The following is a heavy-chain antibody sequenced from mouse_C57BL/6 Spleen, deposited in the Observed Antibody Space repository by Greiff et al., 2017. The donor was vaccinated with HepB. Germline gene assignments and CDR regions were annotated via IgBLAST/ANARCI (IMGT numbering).Heavy chain of an antibody. V-gene: IGHV1-81*01. Sequence: QVQLQQSGAELARPGASVKLSCKASGYTFTSYGISWVKQRTGQGLEWIGEIYPRSGNTYYNEKFKGKATLTADKSSSTAYMELRSLTSEDSAVYFCAREENGYDDLLDYWGQGTTLTVSS. J-gene: IGHJ2*01. CDR3: AREENGYDDLLDY. CDR1: GYTFTSYG. D-gene: IGHD2-2*01. CDR2: IYPRSGNT.